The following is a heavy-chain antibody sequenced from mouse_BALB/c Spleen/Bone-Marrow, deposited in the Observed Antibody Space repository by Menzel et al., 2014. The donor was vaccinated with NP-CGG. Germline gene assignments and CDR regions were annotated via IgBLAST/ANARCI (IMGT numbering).Heavy chain of an antibody. CDR1: GFTFSSFG. CDR2: ISSGSRTI. V-gene: IGHV5-17*02. D-gene: IGHD2-10*02. CDR3: ARSRILELDFAS. Sequence: EVKVVESGGGLVQPGGSRKLSCAASGFTFSSFGMHWVRQAPEKGLEWVAYISSGSRTIYYADTVKGRFPISRDKPKKTLFLQMTSLRSEDTAMNCCARSRILELDFASWGQGTLVTVSA. J-gene: IGHJ3*01.